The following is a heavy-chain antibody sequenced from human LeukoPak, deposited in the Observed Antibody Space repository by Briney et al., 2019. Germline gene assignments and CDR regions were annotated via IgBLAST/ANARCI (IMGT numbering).Heavy chain of an antibody. V-gene: IGHV4-59*01. Sequence: SETLSLTCTVSGDSISNYYWSWIRQSPGKGLEWIGYIYYSGSTNYNPSLKSRVTISVDTSKNQFSLKLSSVTAADTAVYSCARETCSGGSCFQFDFWGQGTLVTVSS. D-gene: IGHD2-15*01. CDR3: ARETCSGGSCFQFDF. J-gene: IGHJ4*02. CDR1: GDSISNYY. CDR2: IYYSGST.